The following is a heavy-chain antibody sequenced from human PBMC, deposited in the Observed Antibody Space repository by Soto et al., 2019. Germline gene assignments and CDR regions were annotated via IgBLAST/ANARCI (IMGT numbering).Heavy chain of an antibody. CDR3: AHAYGGTSWPNDAFGV. J-gene: IGHJ3*01. CDR1: GFSLSADGVG. Sequence: QITLKESGPTLVKPTQTLTLTCTFSGFSLSADGVGVGWIRQPPGKALEWLALIYWDDDKRYRPSLKSRLTIANDNSKNQGVLKKTNMDPVDKATYYCAHAYGGTSWPNDAFGVWGQGTVVTVSS. V-gene: IGHV2-5*02. CDR2: IYWDDDK. D-gene: IGHD2-2*01.